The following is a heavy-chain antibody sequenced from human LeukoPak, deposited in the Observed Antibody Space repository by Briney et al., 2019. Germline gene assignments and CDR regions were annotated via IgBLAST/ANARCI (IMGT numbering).Heavy chain of an antibody. CDR3: ASYPYASGY. CDR1: GYTFTGYY. Sequence: GASVKVSFKASGYTFTGYYIHWVRQAPGQGLEWMGWINPNSGDTNYAQKFQGRVTMTRDTSISTAYMELSRLRFDDTAVYYRASYPYASGYWGQGTLVTVSS. CDR2: INPNSGDT. J-gene: IGHJ4*02. D-gene: IGHD6-19*01. V-gene: IGHV1-2*02.